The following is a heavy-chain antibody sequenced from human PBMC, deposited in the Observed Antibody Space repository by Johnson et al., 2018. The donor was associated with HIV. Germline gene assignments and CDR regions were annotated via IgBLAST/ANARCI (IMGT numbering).Heavy chain of an antibody. CDR1: GVTFSNAW. V-gene: IGHV3-66*01. J-gene: IGHJ3*02. CDR3: ARIDYSNYEEAFDI. CDR2: IYSGGRS. D-gene: IGHD4-11*01. Sequence: VQLVESGGGLIKPGGSLRLSCAASGVTFSNAWMSWVRQAPGKGLEWVSVIYSGGRSYYADSVKGRFTISRDNSKNTLYLQMNSLRAEDTAVYYCARIDYSNYEEAFDIWGQGTMVTVSS.